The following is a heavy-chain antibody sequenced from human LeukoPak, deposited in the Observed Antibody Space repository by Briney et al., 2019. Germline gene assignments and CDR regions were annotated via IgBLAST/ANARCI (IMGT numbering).Heavy chain of an antibody. D-gene: IGHD6-19*01. CDR2: IYYSGST. CDR3: ARRGGSGWYALIDY. J-gene: IGHJ4*02. V-gene: IGHV4-39*01. Sequence: SETLSLTCTVSGGSISSSSYYWGWIRQPPGKGLEWIGSIYYSGSTYYNPSLKSRVTISVDTSKNQFSLRLSSVTAADTAVYYCARRGGSGWYALIDYWGLGTLVTVSS. CDR1: GGSISSSSYY.